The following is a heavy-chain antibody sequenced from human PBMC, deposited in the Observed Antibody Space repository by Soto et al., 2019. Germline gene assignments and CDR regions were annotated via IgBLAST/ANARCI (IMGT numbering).Heavy chain of an antibody. J-gene: IGHJ4*02. D-gene: IGHD3-3*01. V-gene: IGHV6-1*01. CDR1: GDSVSSNSAA. CDR3: VRDGDGSGRTDFQY. CDR2: TYYRSKWFS. Sequence: SQTLSLTCAISGDSVSSNSAAWNWIRQSPSRGLEWLGRTYYRSKWFSEYALSVKSRIIINADTSKNQFSLQLTSVTLEDTAVHYCVRDGDGSGRTDFQYWGQGTLVTVSS.